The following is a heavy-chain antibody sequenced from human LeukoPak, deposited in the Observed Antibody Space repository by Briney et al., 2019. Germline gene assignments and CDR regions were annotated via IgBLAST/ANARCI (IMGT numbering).Heavy chain of an antibody. CDR2: IKQDGGEK. D-gene: IGHD3-22*01. CDR1: GFTFSNYW. V-gene: IGHV3-7*01. CDR3: ARGAGQLLLP. Sequence: PGGSLRLSCAASGFTFSNYWMNWVRQAPGKGLEWVANIKQDGGEKFYVDSVKGRFTISRDNAKNSLHLQMNSLRAEDTAVYYCARGAGQLLLPWGQGTLVTVSS. J-gene: IGHJ5*02.